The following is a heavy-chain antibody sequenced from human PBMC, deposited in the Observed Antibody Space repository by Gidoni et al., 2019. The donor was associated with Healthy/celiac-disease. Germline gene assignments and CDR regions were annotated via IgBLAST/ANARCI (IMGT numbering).Heavy chain of an antibody. D-gene: IGHD3-3*01. CDR3: AKDEGGRDFGSGYYIDEYFQH. J-gene: IGHJ1*01. CDR1: GFTFSSYA. V-gene: IGHV3-23*01. Sequence: EVQLLESGGGLVQPVGSLRLSCAASGFTFSSYAMSWLRQAPGKGLEWVSAISGSGGSTYYADSVKGRFTISRDNSKNTMYLKMNSLRAEETAVYYCAKDEGGRDFGSGYYIDEYFQHWGQGTLVTVSS. CDR2: ISGSGGST.